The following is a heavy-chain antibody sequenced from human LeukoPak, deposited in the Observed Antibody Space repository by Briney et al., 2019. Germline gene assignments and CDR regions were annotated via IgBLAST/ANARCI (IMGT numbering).Heavy chain of an antibody. J-gene: IGHJ4*02. CDR2: ISGSGGST. D-gene: IGHD3-10*01. CDR3: AKYRYGSTYGSGSYFDY. Sequence: GGSLRLSCAASGFTFSSYAMSWVRQAPGKGLEWVSAISGSGGSTYYADSVKGRFTISRDNSKNTLYLQMNSLRAEDTAVYYCAKYRYGSTYGSGSYFDYWGQGTLVTVSS. V-gene: IGHV3-23*01. CDR1: GFTFSSYA.